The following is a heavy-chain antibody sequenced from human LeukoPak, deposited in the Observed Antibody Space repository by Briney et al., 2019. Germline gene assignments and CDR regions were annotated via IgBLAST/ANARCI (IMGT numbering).Heavy chain of an antibody. J-gene: IGHJ4*02. CDR1: GFTFSSYS. V-gene: IGHV3-21*01. CDR3: ARADPLAAAGEVDY. Sequence: PGGSLRLSCAASGFTFSSYSMNWVRQAPGKGLEWVSSISSSSSHIYYADSVKGRFTISRDNAKNSLYLQMNSLRAEDTAVYYCARADPLAAAGEVDYWGQGTLVTVSS. CDR2: ISSSSSHI. D-gene: IGHD6-13*01.